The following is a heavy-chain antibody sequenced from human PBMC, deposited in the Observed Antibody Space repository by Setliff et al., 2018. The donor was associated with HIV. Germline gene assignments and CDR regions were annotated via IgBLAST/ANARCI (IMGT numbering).Heavy chain of an antibody. Sequence: GGSLRLSCEGSGFTFNNFAMHWVRQSPGKGLEWVAGVDWAGGVTDYGDFAKGRCTISRDNVKKSLYLKVHSLTTEDTASYFCVKDGSATGRYSCYMDVWGKGTTVTVSS. CDR3: VKDGSATGRYSCYMDV. V-gene: IGHV3-9*01. CDR1: GFTFNNFA. CDR2: VDWAGGVT. J-gene: IGHJ6*03. D-gene: IGHD3-9*01.